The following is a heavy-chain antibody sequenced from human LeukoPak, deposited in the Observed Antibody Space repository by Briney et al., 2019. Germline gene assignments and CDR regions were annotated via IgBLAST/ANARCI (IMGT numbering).Heavy chain of an antibody. CDR2: ISGSGGST. V-gene: IGHV3-23*01. D-gene: IGHD3-10*01. Sequence: GGSLRLSCAASGFTFSSYAMSWVRQAPGKGLEWVSAISGSGGSTYYADSVKGRFTISRDNPKNTLYLQMNSLRAEDTAVYYCAKSPSPMVRGPNAFDIWGQGTMVTVSS. CDR3: AKSPSPMVRGPNAFDI. J-gene: IGHJ3*02. CDR1: GFTFSSYA.